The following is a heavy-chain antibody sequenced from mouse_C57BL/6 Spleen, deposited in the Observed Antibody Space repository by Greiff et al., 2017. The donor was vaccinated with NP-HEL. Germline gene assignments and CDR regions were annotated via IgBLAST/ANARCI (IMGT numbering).Heavy chain of an antibody. D-gene: IGHD1-1*01. V-gene: IGHV1-19*01. CDR3: ARYYDGNYYAMDY. Sequence: EVKLQQSGPVLVKPGASVKMSCKASGYTFTDYYMNWVKQSHGKSLEWIGVINPYNGGTSYNQKFKGKATLTVDKSSSTAYMELNSLTSEDSAVYYCARYYDGNYYAMDYWGQGTSVTVSS. CDR1: GYTFTDYY. J-gene: IGHJ4*01. CDR2: INPYNGGT.